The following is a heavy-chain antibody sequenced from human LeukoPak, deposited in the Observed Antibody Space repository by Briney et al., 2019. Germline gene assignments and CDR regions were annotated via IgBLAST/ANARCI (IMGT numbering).Heavy chain of an antibody. Sequence: GASVKVSCKASEYTFTGYYMHWVRQAPGQGLEWMGWINPNSGGTNYAQKFQGRVTMTRDTSISTAYMELSRLRSDDTAVYYCAGSLGYCTSNVCYLKYWGQGTLVTVSS. CDR2: INPNSGGT. CDR3: AGSLGYCTSNVCYLKY. J-gene: IGHJ4*02. D-gene: IGHD2-8*01. CDR1: EYTFTGYY. V-gene: IGHV1-2*02.